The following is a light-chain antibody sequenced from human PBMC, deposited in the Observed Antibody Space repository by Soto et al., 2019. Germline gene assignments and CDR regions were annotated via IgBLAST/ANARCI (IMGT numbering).Light chain of an antibody. J-gene: IGKJ4*01. Sequence: IVMTQSPDTLSVSPGERATLSCRASQTIYNNVAWYQKRPGQAPRLLIYHTSSRATGVPSRFSGSGSGTEFTLTISFLQPDDFATYYCQQYNSYSPLTFGGGTKVDIK. CDR3: QQYNSYSPLT. V-gene: IGKV3D-15*03. CDR2: HTS. CDR1: QTIYNN.